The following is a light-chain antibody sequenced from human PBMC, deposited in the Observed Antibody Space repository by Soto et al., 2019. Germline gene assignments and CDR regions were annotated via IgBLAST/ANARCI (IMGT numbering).Light chain of an antibody. Sequence: VLTQPPSASGTPGQRVTISCSGSSSNIGSNYVYWYQQLPGTAPKLLIYRNNQRPSGVPDRFSGSKSGTSAFLAISGLRSEEEADYYCAAWDYSRTGYVFGTGTEVTVL. CDR3: AAWDYSRTGYV. J-gene: IGLJ1*01. V-gene: IGLV1-47*01. CDR2: RNN. CDR1: SSNIGSNY.